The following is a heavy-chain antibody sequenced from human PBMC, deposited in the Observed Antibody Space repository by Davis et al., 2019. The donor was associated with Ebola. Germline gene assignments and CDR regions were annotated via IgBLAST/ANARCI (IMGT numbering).Heavy chain of an antibody. D-gene: IGHD1-26*01. J-gene: IGHJ3*01. Sequence: GGSLRLSCAASGFTFSNAWMSWVRQAPGKGLEWVSFITDNGHVYYADSLKGRFAISRDNAKNSLYLQMSSLRAEDTAIYYCARETGRDAFDVWGQGTMVTVSS. CDR3: ARETGRDAFDV. CDR1: GFTFSNAW. V-gene: IGHV3-69-1*01. CDR2: ITDNGHV.